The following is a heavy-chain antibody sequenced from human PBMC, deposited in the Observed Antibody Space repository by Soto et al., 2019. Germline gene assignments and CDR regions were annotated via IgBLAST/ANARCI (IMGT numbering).Heavy chain of an antibody. D-gene: IGHD3-10*01. CDR1: GFTFSSYS. CDR3: ARSSGGSGKLWNYYGMDV. CDR2: ISSGSSYI. V-gene: IGHV3-21*06. J-gene: IGHJ6*02. Sequence: EVQLVESGGGLVKPGGSLRLSCAASGFTFSSYSMNWVRQAPGKGLEWVSSISSGSSYIYYADSVKGRFTISRDNAKNSLYLQMNSLRAEYTAVYYCARSSGGSGKLWNYYGMDVWGQGTTVTVSS.